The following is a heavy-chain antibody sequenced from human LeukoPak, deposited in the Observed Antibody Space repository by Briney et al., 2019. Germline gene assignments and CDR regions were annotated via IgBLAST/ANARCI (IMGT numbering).Heavy chain of an antibody. CDR1: GRSISSGGYY. J-gene: IGHJ4*02. CDR2: IYYSGST. Sequence: PSQTLSLTCTVSGRSISSGGYYWSWIPQHPGKGLEWFGYIYYSGSTYYNASLKSRVTISGDTSKNQFSLQLSCVTAADTAVYYCARGVGSPILGVVAPVDYWGQGTLVTVSS. V-gene: IGHV4-31*03. CDR3: ARGVGSPILGVVAPVDY. D-gene: IGHD3-3*01.